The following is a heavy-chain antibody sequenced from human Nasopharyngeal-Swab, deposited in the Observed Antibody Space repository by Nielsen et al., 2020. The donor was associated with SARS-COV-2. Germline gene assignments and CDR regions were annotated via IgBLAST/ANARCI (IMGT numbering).Heavy chain of an antibody. J-gene: IGHJ4*02. CDR1: GFTFSDSA. CDR2: IRSKGSNYAT. D-gene: IGHD2-15*01. Sequence: GASLKISCAASGFTFSDSAIHWVSQASGEGLEWVARIRSKGSNYATAYSASVKGRFIIFRDDPTNTAYLQMNSLKTEDTAMYYCTRCGGGCYSGRDYWGQGTLVTVSS. CDR3: TRCGGGCYSGRDY. V-gene: IGHV3-73*01.